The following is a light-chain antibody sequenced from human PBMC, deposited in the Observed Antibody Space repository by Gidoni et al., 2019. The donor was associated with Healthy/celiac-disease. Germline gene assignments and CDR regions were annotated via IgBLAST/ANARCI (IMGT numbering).Light chain of an antibody. CDR1: QSVSSY. CDR3: QQRSNWPPGYT. J-gene: IGKJ2*01. V-gene: IGKV3-11*01. Sequence: EIVLTQYPATLSLSPGERATLDCRASQSVSSYLAWYQQKPGQAPRILIYDASHLATGLPARFRGSGSGTDFPLTISRLEPEDFAVYYCQQRSNWPPGYTFGQGTKLEIK. CDR2: DAS.